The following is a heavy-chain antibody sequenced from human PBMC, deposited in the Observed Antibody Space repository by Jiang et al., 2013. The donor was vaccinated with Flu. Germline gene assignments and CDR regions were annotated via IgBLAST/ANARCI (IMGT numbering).Heavy chain of an antibody. V-gene: IGHV1-2*06. D-gene: IGHD3-22*01. J-gene: IGHJ5*02. CDR1: GYTFTGYY. Sequence: CKASGYTFTGYYMHWVRQAPGQGLEWMGRINPNSGGTNYAQKFQGRVTMTRDTSISTAYMELSRLRSDDTAVYYCARERNYDSSGYYEWNWFDPWGQGTLVTVSS. CDR2: INPNSGGT. CDR3: ARERNYDSSGYYEWNWFDP.